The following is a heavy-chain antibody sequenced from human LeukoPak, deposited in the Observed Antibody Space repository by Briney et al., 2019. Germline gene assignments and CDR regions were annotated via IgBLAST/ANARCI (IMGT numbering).Heavy chain of an antibody. J-gene: IGHJ6*02. V-gene: IGHV3-23*01. Sequence: GGSLRLSCAASGFTFSSYAMSWVRQAPGKGLEWVSAISGSGGSTYYADSVKGRFTISRDNSKNTLYLQMGSLRGEDMAVYYCARRAATTADHYYAMDVWGQGTTVTVSS. CDR2: ISGSGGST. CDR1: GFTFSSYA. D-gene: IGHD1-1*01. CDR3: ARRAATTADHYYAMDV.